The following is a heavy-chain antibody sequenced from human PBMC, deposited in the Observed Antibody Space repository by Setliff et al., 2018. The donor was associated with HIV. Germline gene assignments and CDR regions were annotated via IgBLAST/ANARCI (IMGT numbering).Heavy chain of an antibody. V-gene: IGHV4-34*01. J-gene: IGHJ2*01. Sequence: SETLSLICAVYGMSFSGYPWSWIRQTPGEGLEWIAEITHAGSTQYNPSLKSRVTMSADTSKNQFFLKLKSVTAGDTALYYCARVGRERLVTSGRYFDLWGRGTLVTVSS. CDR1: GMSFSGYP. CDR3: ARVGRERLVTSGRYFDL. CDR2: ITHAGST.